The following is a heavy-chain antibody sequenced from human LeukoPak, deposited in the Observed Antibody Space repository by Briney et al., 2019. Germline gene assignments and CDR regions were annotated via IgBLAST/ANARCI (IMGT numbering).Heavy chain of an antibody. CDR3: ARKQYGDYAPFDP. CDR1: GGSFSGYY. Sequence: SETLSLTCAVYGGSFSGYYWSWLRQPPGKGLEWIGEINHSGSTNYNPSLKSRVTISVDTSKNQFSLKLSSVTAADTAVYYCARKQYGDYAPFDPWGQGTLVTVSS. J-gene: IGHJ5*02. V-gene: IGHV4-34*01. D-gene: IGHD4-17*01. CDR2: INHSGST.